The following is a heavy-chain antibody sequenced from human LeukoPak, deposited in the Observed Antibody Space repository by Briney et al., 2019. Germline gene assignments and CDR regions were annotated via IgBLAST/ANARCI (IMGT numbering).Heavy chain of an antibody. CDR2: INPNSGGT. CDR1: GYTFTGYY. D-gene: IGHD3-22*01. CDR3: ARLPHYYDSSGYYPDAFDI. Sequence: ASVKVSCKASGYTFTGYYMHWVRQAPGQGLEWMGWINPNSGGTNYAQKFQGRVTMTRDTSISKAYMELSRLRSDDTAVYYCARLPHYYDSSGYYPDAFDIWGQGTMVTVSS. V-gene: IGHV1-2*02. J-gene: IGHJ3*02.